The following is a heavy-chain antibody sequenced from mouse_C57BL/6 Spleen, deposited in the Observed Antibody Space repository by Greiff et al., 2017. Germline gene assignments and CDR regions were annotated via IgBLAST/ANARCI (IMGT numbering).Heavy chain of an antibody. CDR3: ARDHGYYGNYWAMDY. J-gene: IGHJ4*01. CDR2: ISDGGSYT. CDR1: GFTFSSYA. V-gene: IGHV5-4*01. D-gene: IGHD2-1*01. Sequence: EVKLVESGGGLVKPGGSLKLSCAASGFTFSSYAMSWVRQTPEKRLEWVATISDGGSYTYYPDNVKGRFTISRDNAKNNLYLQMSHLKSEDTAMYYCARDHGYYGNYWAMDYWGQGTSVTVSS.